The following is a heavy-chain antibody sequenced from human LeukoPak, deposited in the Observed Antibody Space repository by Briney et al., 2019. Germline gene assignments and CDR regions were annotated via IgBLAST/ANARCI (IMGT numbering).Heavy chain of an antibody. V-gene: IGHV3-53*01. CDR2: IYGGGST. D-gene: IGHD3-22*01. CDR1: GFTVSSNY. Sequence: PGGSLRLSCAASGFTVSSNYMSWVRQAPGKGLEWVSVIYGGGSTYYADSVKGRFSISRDTSKNAVYLQMNSLRAEDTAVYYCARAQLYHDSSTYGPDYWGQGTLVTVSS. CDR3: ARAQLYHDSSTYGPDY. J-gene: IGHJ4*02.